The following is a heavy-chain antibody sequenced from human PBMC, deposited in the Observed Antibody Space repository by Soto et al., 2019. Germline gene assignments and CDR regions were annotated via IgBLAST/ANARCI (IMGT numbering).Heavy chain of an antibody. V-gene: IGHV4-30-4*01. CDR2: IYYSGST. CDR3: ARSLAAADTGLAFDI. J-gene: IGHJ3*02. Sequence: TSETLSLTCTVSGGSISSGDYYWSWIRQPPGKGLEWIGYIYYSGSTYYNPSLKSRVTISVDTSKNQFSLKLSSVTAADTAVYYCARSLAAADTGLAFDIWGQGTMVTVSS. D-gene: IGHD6-13*01. CDR1: GGSISSGDYY.